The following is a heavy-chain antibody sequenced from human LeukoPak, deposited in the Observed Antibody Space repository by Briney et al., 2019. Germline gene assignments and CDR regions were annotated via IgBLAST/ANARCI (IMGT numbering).Heavy chain of an antibody. CDR3: ARGGGYCSSTSCRYNWSDP. D-gene: IGHD2-2*01. CDR1: GFTVSSNY. V-gene: IGHV3-53*01. CDR2: IYSGGST. J-gene: IGHJ5*02. Sequence: GGSLRLSCAASGFTVSSNYMSWVRQAPGKGLEWVSVIYSGGSTYYADSVKGRFTISRDNSKNTLYLQMNSLRAEDTAVYYCARGGGYCSSTSCRYNWSDPWGQGTLVTVSS.